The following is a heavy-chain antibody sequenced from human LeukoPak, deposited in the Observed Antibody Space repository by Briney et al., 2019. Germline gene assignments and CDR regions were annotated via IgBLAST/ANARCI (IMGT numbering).Heavy chain of an antibody. J-gene: IGHJ4*02. CDR2: INWNRGGI. CDR1: GFAFDEYA. Sequence: PGGSLRLSCAASGFAFDEYAMHWVRQPPGKGLEWVSGINWNRGGIGYADSVKGRFTISRDNAKNSLYLRMNSLRAEDTALYYCVKDMRGDSSGYRDWGQGALVTAS. V-gene: IGHV3-9*01. D-gene: IGHD3-22*01. CDR3: VKDMRGDSSGYRD.